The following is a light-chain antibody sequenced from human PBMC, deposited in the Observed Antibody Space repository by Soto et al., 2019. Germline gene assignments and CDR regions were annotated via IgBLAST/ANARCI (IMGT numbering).Light chain of an antibody. CDR1: SSNIGNNY. CDR3: GTWDSRLSAYV. V-gene: IGLV1-51*01. Sequence: QSVLTQPPSVSAAPGQKVTISCSGSSSNIGNNYVSWYQQLPGTAPKLLIYDNNKRPSGIPDRFSGSKSGTSATLGITGLQNGDEADYYCGTWDSRLSAYVFGTGTKSPS. CDR2: DNN. J-gene: IGLJ1*01.